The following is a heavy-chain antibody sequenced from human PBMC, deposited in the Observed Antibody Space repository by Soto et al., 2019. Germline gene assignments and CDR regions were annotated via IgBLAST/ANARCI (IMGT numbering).Heavy chain of an antibody. J-gene: IGHJ4*02. CDR2: IDPSDSYT. D-gene: IGHD6-13*01. V-gene: IGHV5-10-1*01. CDR1: GYSFTSYW. Sequence: GESLKISCKGSGYSFTSYWIGWVRQMPGKGLDWMAKIDPSDSYTVYSPSFQGHVTISTDKSISTVYLQWSSLQASATAMYYCARLVAAGNVDYWGQGTQVTVSS. CDR3: ARLVAAGNVDY.